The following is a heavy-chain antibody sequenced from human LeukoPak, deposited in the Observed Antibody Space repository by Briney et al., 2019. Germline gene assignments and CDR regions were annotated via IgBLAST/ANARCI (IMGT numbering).Heavy chain of an antibody. CDR3: AKGVASSGLYS. Sequence: GGSLRLSCAASGFTFSSYAMSWVRQAPGKGLEWVSAISGSGGSTYYADSVKGRFTISRDNSRNTLYLQMNSLRAEDTAVYYCAKGVASSGLYSWGQGTLVTVSS. J-gene: IGHJ5*02. CDR1: GFTFSSYA. D-gene: IGHD3-22*01. V-gene: IGHV3-23*01. CDR2: ISGSGGST.